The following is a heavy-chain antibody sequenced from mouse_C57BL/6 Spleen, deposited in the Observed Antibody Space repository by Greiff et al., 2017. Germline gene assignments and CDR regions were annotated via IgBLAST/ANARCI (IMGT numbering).Heavy chain of an antibody. J-gene: IGHJ2*01. CDR3: ARQRSSYYFDY. D-gene: IGHD1-1*01. CDR1: GYTFTDYN. Sequence: VQLQQSGPELVKPGASVKIPCKASGYTFTDYNMDWVKQSHGKSLEWIGDINPNNGGTNYNQKFKGKSTLTVDKSSSTAYMELRSLASEDTAVYYCARQRSSYYFDYWGQGTTLTVSS. V-gene: IGHV1-18*01. CDR2: INPNNGGT.